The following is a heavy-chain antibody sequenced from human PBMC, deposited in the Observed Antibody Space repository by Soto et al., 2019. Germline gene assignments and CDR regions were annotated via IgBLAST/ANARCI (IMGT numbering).Heavy chain of an antibody. Sequence: ASVKVSCKASGYTFTSYGISWVRQAPGQGLEWIGWISSYNGNTNYAQKLQGRVTMTTDTSTSTAYMELRSLRSDDTAVYYCARSRIELLWFGELSERYYFDYWGQGTLVTVSS. V-gene: IGHV1-18*01. J-gene: IGHJ4*02. CDR3: ARSRIELLWFGELSERYYFDY. D-gene: IGHD3-10*01. CDR2: ISSYNGNT. CDR1: GYTFTSYG.